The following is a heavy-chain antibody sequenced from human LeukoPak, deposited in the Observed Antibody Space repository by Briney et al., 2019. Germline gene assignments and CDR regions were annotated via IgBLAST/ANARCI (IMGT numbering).Heavy chain of an antibody. CDR3: ARRDISSGWSFDY. CDR1: GGSISNYH. Sequence: SETLSLTCTVSGGSISNYHWSWIRQPAGKGLEWIGQIHTSGSTNYNPPLKSRVTMSIDTPENQLSLAIRSVTAADTAVYYCARRDISSGWSFDYWGQGTLVTVSS. V-gene: IGHV4-4*07. J-gene: IGHJ4*02. D-gene: IGHD6-19*01. CDR2: IHTSGST.